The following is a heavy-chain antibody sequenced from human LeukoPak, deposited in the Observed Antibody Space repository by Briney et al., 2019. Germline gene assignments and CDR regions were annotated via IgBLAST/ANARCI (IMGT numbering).Heavy chain of an antibody. Sequence: GGSLRLSCAASGFTFSDHYMDWVRQAPGKGLEWVSVMYRGGGTYYADSVRGRFTVSRDNSKNTLYLQMNSLRAEDTAVYYCAKDRSGPAEHWGQGTLVTVSS. CDR2: MYRGGGT. V-gene: IGHV3-66*01. CDR1: GFTFSDHY. J-gene: IGHJ1*01. CDR3: AKDRSGPAEH.